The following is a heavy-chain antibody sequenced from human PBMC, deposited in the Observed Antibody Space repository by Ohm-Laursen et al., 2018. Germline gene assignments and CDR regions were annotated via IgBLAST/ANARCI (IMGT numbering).Heavy chain of an antibody. CDR1: GFTFSSYA. V-gene: IGHV3-23*01. Sequence: SLRLSCAASGFTFSSYAMSWVRQAPGKGLEWVSAISGSGGSTYYADSVKGRFTISRDNSKNTLYLQMNSLRAEDTAVYYCAKDTRIDYGDPSSGMDVWGQGTTVTVSS. J-gene: IGHJ6*02. D-gene: IGHD4-17*01. CDR3: AKDTRIDYGDPSSGMDV. CDR2: ISGSGGST.